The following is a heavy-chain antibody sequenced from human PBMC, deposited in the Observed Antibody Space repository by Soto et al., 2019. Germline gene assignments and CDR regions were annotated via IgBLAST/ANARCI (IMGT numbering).Heavy chain of an antibody. CDR3: ARGRPGPGDYRLFVYLFDI. V-gene: IGHV4-39*01. Sequence: PSETLSLTCTVSGGSISSSRCHWGWIRQPPGKGLEWIASIKYSGTTFYNPSLKSRVTLSVDTSKNQFALKLSSVTAADTAVYYCARGRPGPGDYRLFVYLFDIWGQGTMVTVSS. D-gene: IGHD3-9*01. CDR1: GGSISSSRCH. CDR2: IKYSGTT. J-gene: IGHJ3*02.